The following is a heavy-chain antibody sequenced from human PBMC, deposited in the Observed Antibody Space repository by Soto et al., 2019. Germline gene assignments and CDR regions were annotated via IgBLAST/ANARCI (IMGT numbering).Heavy chain of an antibody. V-gene: IGHV1-46*01. J-gene: IGHJ1*01. CDR3: AREENCSGGTCYSEYFHR. CDR1: GSRLTAYS. CDR2: VNPSGGST. Sequence: ASVTVSCKASGSRLTAYSMHWVRPAPGQGLEWMGVVNPSGGSTKYAQNFQGRVTMTRDTSTTTIYMELSSLRSDDTAIYYCAREENCSGGTCYSEYFHRWGQGTLVTVSS. D-gene: IGHD2-15*01.